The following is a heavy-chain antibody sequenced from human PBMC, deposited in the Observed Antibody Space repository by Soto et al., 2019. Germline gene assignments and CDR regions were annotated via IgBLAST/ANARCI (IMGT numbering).Heavy chain of an antibody. CDR1: GDSVSINSYY. CDR3: ARDVNDSSGSQGFDY. V-gene: IGHV4-31*03. Sequence: SETLSLTCTVIGDSVSINSYYWSCIRQRPGKGLEWIGYIHYSGTSYYNPSLTSRITMSMDVSKNQFSLNLRSVTAADTAIYYCARDVNDSSGSQGFDYWGQGTLVTVSS. D-gene: IGHD3-22*01. CDR2: IHYSGTS. J-gene: IGHJ4*02.